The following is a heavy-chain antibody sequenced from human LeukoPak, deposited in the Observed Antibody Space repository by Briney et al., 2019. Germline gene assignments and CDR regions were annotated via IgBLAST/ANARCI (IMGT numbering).Heavy chain of an antibody. Sequence: ASVKVPCKASGYTFTSYDINWVRQATGQGLEWMGWMNPNSGNTGYAQKFQGRVTMTRNTSISTAYMGLSSLRSEDTAVYYCARGDIFYYDSSGYPLDYWGQGTLVTVSS. CDR1: GYTFTSYD. CDR2: MNPNSGNT. D-gene: IGHD3-22*01. V-gene: IGHV1-8*01. J-gene: IGHJ4*02. CDR3: ARGDIFYYDSSGYPLDY.